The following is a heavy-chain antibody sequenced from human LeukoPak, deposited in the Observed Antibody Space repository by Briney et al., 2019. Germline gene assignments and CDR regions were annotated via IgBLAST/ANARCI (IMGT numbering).Heavy chain of an antibody. D-gene: IGHD3-22*01. J-gene: IGHJ1*01. CDR3: AQHHGLLNSDTEYFQH. CDR2: ISGSGDST. CDR1: GFTFSTYA. Sequence: GGSLRLSCAASGFTFSTYAMSWVRQAPGKGLEWVSAISGSGDSTYYADSVKGRFTISRDNSKNTLFLQMNSLRAEDTAVYYCAQHHGLLNSDTEYFQHWGQGTLVTVSS. V-gene: IGHV3-23*01.